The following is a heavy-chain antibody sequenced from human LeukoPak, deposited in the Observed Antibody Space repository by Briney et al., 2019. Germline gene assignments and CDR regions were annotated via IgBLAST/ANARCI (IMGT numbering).Heavy chain of an antibody. J-gene: IGHJ3*02. V-gene: IGHV3-7*01. D-gene: IGHD3-22*01. CDR3: ASSYFDNSLHAYDI. CDR2: IKQDGSEM. Sequence: TGGSLRLSCAASGLTFSSYRMEWVRQAPGKGLERVDNIKQDGSEMHYVDSVKGRFNIYRDKPKNSLFLHMSSLRAEDTAVYFCASSYFDNSLHAYDIWGQGTRVSVSS. CDR1: GLTFSSYR.